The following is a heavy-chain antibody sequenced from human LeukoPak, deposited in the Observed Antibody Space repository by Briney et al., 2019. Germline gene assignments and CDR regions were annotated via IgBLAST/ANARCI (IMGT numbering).Heavy chain of an antibody. Sequence: GGSLRLSCAAPGFTFSGYGMHWVRQAPGKGLQWVAVISYDGSNKYYADSVKGRFTISRDNSKNTLYLQMNSLRAEDTAVYYCANLYGDYPDYWGQGTLVTVSS. D-gene: IGHD4-17*01. V-gene: IGHV3-30*18. CDR2: ISYDGSNK. CDR3: ANLYGDYPDY. CDR1: GFTFSGYG. J-gene: IGHJ4*02.